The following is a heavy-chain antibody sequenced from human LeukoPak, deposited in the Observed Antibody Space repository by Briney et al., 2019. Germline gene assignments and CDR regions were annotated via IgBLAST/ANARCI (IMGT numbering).Heavy chain of an antibody. V-gene: IGHV4-34*01. CDR3: ARSIAVAEKRGLDY. Sequence: SETLSLTCAVYGGSFSGYYWSWIRQPPGKGLEWLGEINHSGSTNYNPSLKSRVTISVDTSKNQFSLKLSSVTAADTAVYYCARSIAVAEKRGLDYWGQGTLVTVSS. D-gene: IGHD6-19*01. J-gene: IGHJ4*02. CDR2: INHSGST. CDR1: GGSFSGYY.